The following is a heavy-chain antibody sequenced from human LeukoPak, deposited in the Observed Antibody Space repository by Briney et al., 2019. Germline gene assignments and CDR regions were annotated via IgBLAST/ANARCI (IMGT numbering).Heavy chain of an antibody. CDR3: AKGIERIVVVTAITNFDY. J-gene: IGHJ4*02. Sequence: ASVKVSCKASGYTFTSYDISWVRQAPGQGLEWMGWISGYNGHTNYVQKLQGRVTMTTDTSTSTAYMELRSLRSDDTAVYYCAKGIERIVVVTAITNFDYWGQGTLVTVSS. CDR2: ISGYNGHT. CDR1: GYTFTSYD. V-gene: IGHV1-18*01. D-gene: IGHD2-21*02.